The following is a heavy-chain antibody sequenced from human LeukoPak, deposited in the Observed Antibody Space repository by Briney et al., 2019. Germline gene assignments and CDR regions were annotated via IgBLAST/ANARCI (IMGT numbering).Heavy chain of an antibody. J-gene: IGHJ4*02. CDR2: IKSKTDGGTT. CDR1: GFTFSNAR. CDR3: TTGITMVRGVIHLIDY. V-gene: IGHV3-15*01. Sequence: GGSLRLSCAASGFTFSNARMSWVRQAPGKGLEWVGRIKSKTDGGTTDYAAPVKGRFTISRDDSKNTLYLQMNSLKTEDTAVYYCTTGITMVRGVIHLIDYWGQGTLVTVSS. D-gene: IGHD3-10*01.